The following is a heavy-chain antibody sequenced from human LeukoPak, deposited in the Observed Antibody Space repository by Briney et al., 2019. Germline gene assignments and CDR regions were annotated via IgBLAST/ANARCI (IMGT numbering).Heavy chain of an antibody. CDR3: ARGGGITMVRGVLVH. CDR1: GGSISSGDYY. J-gene: IGHJ4*02. CDR2: IYYSGST. D-gene: IGHD3-10*01. Sequence: TSETLSLTCTVSGGSISSGDYYWSWIRQPPGKGLEWLGYIYYSGSTYYNPSLKSRVTISVDTSKNQFSLKLSSVTAADTAVYYCARGGGITMVRGVLVHWGQGTLVTVSS. V-gene: IGHV4-30-4*08.